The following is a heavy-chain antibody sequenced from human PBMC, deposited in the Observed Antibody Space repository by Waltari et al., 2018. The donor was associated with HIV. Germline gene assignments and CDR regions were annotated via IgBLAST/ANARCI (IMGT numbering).Heavy chain of an antibody. J-gene: IGHJ4*02. CDR2: ISYDGSNK. Sequence: QVQLVESGGGVVQPGRSLRLSCAASGFTFSSYGMHWVRQAPGKGLEWVAVISYDGSNKYYADSVKGRFTISRDNSKNTLYLQMNSLRAEDTAVYYCAKAMGDGYTLGFDYWGQGTLVTVSS. CDR1: GFTFSSYG. CDR3: AKAMGDGYTLGFDY. D-gene: IGHD5-12*01. V-gene: IGHV3-30*18.